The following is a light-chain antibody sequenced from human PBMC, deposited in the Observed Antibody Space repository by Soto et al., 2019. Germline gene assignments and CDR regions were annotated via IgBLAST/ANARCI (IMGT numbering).Light chain of an antibody. CDR2: DAI. Sequence: EIVLTQSPGTLSLSPWERATLSCRTSQSVSNNYLAWYQQKPGQAPRLLIYDAIIRAADVPARFSGSGSGTDFTLTISSLQSEDFAVYYCQQYDNWPWTFGQGTKVDIK. J-gene: IGKJ1*01. CDR3: QQYDNWPWT. V-gene: IGKV3-15*01. CDR1: QSVSNN.